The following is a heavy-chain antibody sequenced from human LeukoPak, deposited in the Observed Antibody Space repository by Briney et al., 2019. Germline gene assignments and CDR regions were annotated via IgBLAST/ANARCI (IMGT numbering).Heavy chain of an antibody. Sequence: ASVKVSCKASGYTFTSYDINWVRHATRQGLEWMGLMNLNSGSTGYAQKFQGRATMTRNTSISTAYMELSSLRSEDTGVYYCARESSSWLYYYYYYMDVWGKGATVTVSS. CDR1: GYTFTSYD. J-gene: IGHJ6*03. CDR3: ARESSSWLYYYYYYMDV. CDR2: MNLNSGST. V-gene: IGHV1-8*01. D-gene: IGHD6-13*01.